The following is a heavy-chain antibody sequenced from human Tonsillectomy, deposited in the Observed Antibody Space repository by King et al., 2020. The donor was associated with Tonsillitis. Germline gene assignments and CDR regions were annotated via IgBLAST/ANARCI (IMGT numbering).Heavy chain of an antibody. J-gene: IGHJ3*02. V-gene: IGHV2-70*01. CDR3: ARGLNWNSCAFDI. CDR1: GLSLSTSGMC. D-gene: IGHD1-7*01. Sequence: QVTLKESGPALVKPTQTLTVTCTLSGLSLSTSGMCVSWIRQPPGKALEWLALIDWDDDKYYSTSLKTRLTISKDTSKNQVVLTMTNMDPVDTATYYCARGLNWNSCAFDIWGQGTMVTVSS. CDR2: IDWDDDK.